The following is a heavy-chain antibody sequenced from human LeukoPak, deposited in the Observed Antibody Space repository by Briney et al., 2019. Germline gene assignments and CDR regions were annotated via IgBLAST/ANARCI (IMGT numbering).Heavy chain of an antibody. J-gene: IGHJ6*02. CDR3: ARGVVVVPAATLIYYYYGMDV. Sequence: ASETLSLTCTVSGGSISSYYWSWIRQPPGKGLEWIGYIYYSGNTNYNPSLRSRVTISVDTSKNQISLKLRSVTAADTAVYYCARGVVVVPAATLIYYYYGMDVWGQGTTVTVSS. D-gene: IGHD2-2*01. CDR1: GGSISSYY. CDR2: IYYSGNT. V-gene: IGHV4-59*01.